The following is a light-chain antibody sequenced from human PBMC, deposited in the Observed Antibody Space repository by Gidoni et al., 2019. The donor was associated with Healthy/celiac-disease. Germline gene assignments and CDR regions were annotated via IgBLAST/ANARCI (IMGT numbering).Light chain of an antibody. CDR2: AAS. V-gene: IGKV1-39*01. CDR3: QQSYSTPWT. J-gene: IGKJ1*01. CDR1: QRISSY. Sequence: DIKMTQSPSSLSASVGDRVTITCRASQRISSYLNWYQQNPGKAPKLLIYAASSVQSGVPSRFSGSGSGTDFTLTISSLQPEDFATYYCQQSYSTPWTFGQGTKVEIK.